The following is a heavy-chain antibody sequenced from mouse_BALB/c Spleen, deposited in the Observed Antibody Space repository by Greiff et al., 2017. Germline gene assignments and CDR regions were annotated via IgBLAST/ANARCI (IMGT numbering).Heavy chain of an antibody. Sequence: EVHLVESGGGLVKPGGSLKLSCAASGFTFSSYAMSWVRQTPEKRLEWVATISSGGSYTYYPDSVKGRFTISRDNAKNTLYLQMSSLRSEDTAMYYCARHGGYGRDWFAYWGQGTLVTVSA. CDR3: ARHGGYGRDWFAY. CDR1: GFTFSSYA. V-gene: IGHV5-9-3*01. D-gene: IGHD2-2*01. CDR2: ISSGGSYT. J-gene: IGHJ3*01.